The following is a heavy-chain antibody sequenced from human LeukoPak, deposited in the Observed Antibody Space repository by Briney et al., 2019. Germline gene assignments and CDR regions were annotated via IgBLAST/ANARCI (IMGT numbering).Heavy chain of an antibody. CDR1: GFTFSSYA. Sequence: GRSLRLSCAASGFTFSSYAMHWVRQAPGKGLEWVAVISYDGSNKYYADSVKGRFTISRDNSKNTLSLQMNSLRAEDTALYYCARPKVGAPPRGAFDFWGPGTMVTVSA. D-gene: IGHD1-26*01. V-gene: IGHV3-30*07. CDR3: ARPKVGAPPRGAFDF. J-gene: IGHJ3*01. CDR2: ISYDGSNK.